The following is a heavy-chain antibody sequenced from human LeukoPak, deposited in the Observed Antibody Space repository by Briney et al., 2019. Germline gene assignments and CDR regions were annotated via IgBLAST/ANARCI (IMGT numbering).Heavy chain of an antibody. CDR1: GGSINTPNYY. J-gene: IGHJ6*03. Sequence: SETLSLTCTVSGGSINTPNYYWGWIRQTPGKGLEWIGNIFYSGGTYYSPSLTSRVTISVDTSKNQFSLKLSSVTAADTAVYYCARLTVAGTSYYYYYYMDVWGKGTTVTISS. D-gene: IGHD6-19*01. CDR3: ARLTVAGTSYYYYYYMDV. V-gene: IGHV4-39*07. CDR2: IFYSGGT.